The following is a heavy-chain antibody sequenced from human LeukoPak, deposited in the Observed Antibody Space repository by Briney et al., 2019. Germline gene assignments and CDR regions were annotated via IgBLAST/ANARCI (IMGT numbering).Heavy chain of an antibody. CDR2: ISSSSSYI. Sequence: GGSLRLSCAASGFTFSHYSMNWVRQAPGKGLEWVSSISSSSSYIYYADSVKGRFTVSRNNAKTSLYLQMNSLRAEDTAVYYCAKANVKYCSGGSCFDAFDIWGQGTMVTVSS. V-gene: IGHV3-21*04. CDR3: AKANVKYCSGGSCFDAFDI. D-gene: IGHD2-15*01. J-gene: IGHJ3*02. CDR1: GFTFSHYS.